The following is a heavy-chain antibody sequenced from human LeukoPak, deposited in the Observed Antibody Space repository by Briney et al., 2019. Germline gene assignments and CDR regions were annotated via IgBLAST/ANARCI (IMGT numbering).Heavy chain of an antibody. D-gene: IGHD3-9*01. CDR1: GFTFNSYA. J-gene: IGHJ6*03. CDR3: ARDGVLRYFDYYYYYMDV. V-gene: IGHV3-23*01. CDR2: ISSSGNNT. Sequence: GGSLRLSCAASGFTFNSYAMNWVRQAPGKGLEWVSTISSSGNNTYYTDSVKGRFTISRDNSKNTLFLQMNSLRAEGTAVYYCARDGVLRYFDYYYYYMDVWGKGTTVTISS.